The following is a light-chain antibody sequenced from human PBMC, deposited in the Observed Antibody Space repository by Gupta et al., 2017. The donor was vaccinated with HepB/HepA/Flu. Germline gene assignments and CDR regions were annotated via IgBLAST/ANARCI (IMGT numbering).Light chain of an antibody. CDR3: QTWDPDIHV. V-gene: IGLV4-69*01. CDR1: NGHSGDA. CDR2: LNSDGSY. Sequence: QLVLTQSPSASASLGASVKLTCTLNNGHSGDATACHQQQPAKDPRYLMKLNSDGSYTKGDGIPDRFSGSSSGAERYLTISSLQSEDEADYYCQTWDPDIHVFGGGTKLTVL. J-gene: IGLJ3*02.